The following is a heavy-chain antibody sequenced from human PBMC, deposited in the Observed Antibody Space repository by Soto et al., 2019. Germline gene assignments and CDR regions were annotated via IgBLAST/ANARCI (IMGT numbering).Heavy chain of an antibody. D-gene: IGHD1-1*01. CDR2: IWSDGNNR. CDR1: GFMFSNHG. Sequence: QVQLVESGGGVVQPGRSLRLSCAASGFMFSNHGMHWVRQAPGKGLEWVAVIWSDGNNRYYADSVKGRFTISRDNSKKTVYMQMNRLRAEETAGYYGVRGDNWNDEASGYWGQGTLVTVSS. CDR3: VRGDNWNDEASGY. V-gene: IGHV3-33*01. J-gene: IGHJ4*02.